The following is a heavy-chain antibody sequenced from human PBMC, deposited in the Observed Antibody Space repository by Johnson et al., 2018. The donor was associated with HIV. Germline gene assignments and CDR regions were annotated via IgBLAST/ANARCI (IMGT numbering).Heavy chain of an antibody. J-gene: IGHJ3*02. CDR2: ISYDGSNK. CDR1: GFTFSSYA. Sequence: QVQLVESGGGVVQPGRSLRLSCAASGFTFSSYAMHWVRQAPGKGLEWVALISYDGSNKYYADSVKGRFTISRDNSKNTLYLQMNSLRAEDTAVYYCARDARYSRSWPDAFDIWGQGTMVTVSS. CDR3: ARDARYSRSWPDAFDI. V-gene: IGHV3-30-3*01. D-gene: IGHD6-13*01.